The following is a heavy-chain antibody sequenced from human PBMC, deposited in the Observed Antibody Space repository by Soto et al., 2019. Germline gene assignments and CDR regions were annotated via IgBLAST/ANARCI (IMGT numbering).Heavy chain of an antibody. V-gene: IGHV1-46*01. D-gene: IGHD2-15*01. CDR2: VNPSGGST. J-gene: IGHJ1*01. CDR3: AREENCSGGTCYSEYFHR. CDR1: GYLFTAYS. Sequence: ASVKVSCKASGYLFTAYSMHWVRLAPGQGLEWMGVVNPSGGSTKYAQNFQGRVTMTRDTSTTTTYMELSSLRSYDTAIYYCAREENCSGGTCYSEYFHRWGQGTLVTVSS.